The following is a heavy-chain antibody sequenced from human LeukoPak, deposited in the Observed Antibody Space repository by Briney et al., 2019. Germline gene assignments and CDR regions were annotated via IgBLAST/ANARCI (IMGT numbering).Heavy chain of an antibody. CDR2: IYYSGST. CDR1: GGSISSYY. V-gene: IGHV4-59*08. Sequence: SETLSLACTVSGGSISSYYWSWIRQPPGKGLEWIGYIYYSGSTYYNPSLKSRVTISVDTSKNQFSLKLSSVTAADTAVYYCARKFISYFDYWGQGTLVTVSS. J-gene: IGHJ4*02. CDR3: ARKFISYFDY.